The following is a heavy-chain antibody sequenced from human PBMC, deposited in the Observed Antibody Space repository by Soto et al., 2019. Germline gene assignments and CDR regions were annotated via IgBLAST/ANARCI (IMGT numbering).Heavy chain of an antibody. CDR3: ARGLRYFDWLLSNYGMDV. Sequence: PSETLSVTCAVYGGSFSGYYLSWIRQPPGKGLEWIGEINHSGSTNYNPSLKSRVTISVDTSKNQFSLKLSSVTAADTAVYYCARGLRYFDWLLSNYGMDVWGQGTTVTVSS. CDR2: INHSGST. V-gene: IGHV4-34*01. J-gene: IGHJ6*02. CDR1: GGSFSGYY. D-gene: IGHD3-9*01.